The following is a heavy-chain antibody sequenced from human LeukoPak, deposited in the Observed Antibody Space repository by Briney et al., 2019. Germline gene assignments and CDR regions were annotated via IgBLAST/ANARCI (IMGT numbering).Heavy chain of an antibody. CDR1: GLTFSPYW. CDR3: ARDIFDY. J-gene: IGHJ4*02. Sequence: PGGSLRLSCVASGLTFSPYWMSWVRQAPGKGLEWVANIKSDGSEKHYVDSVKGRFTISRDNAKNSVYLQMNSLRAEDTAVYYCARDIFDYWGQGTLVTVSS. CDR2: IKSDGSEK. V-gene: IGHV3-7*05.